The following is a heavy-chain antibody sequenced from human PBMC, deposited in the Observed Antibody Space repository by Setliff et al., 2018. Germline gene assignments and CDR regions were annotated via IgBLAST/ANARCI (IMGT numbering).Heavy chain of an antibody. V-gene: IGHV1-46*01. CDR3: ASDVFPYHYEGAFDI. D-gene: IGHD3-22*01. Sequence: ASVKVSCKASGYTFTSHYMHWVRQAPGLGLEWMGTINPSSGRTSYAQKFQGRVTMTRXXXTSTVYMXXSSLRSEDTAVYYCASDVFPYHYEGAFDIWGQGTMVTVSS. CDR2: INPSSGRT. CDR1: GYTFTSHY. J-gene: IGHJ3*02.